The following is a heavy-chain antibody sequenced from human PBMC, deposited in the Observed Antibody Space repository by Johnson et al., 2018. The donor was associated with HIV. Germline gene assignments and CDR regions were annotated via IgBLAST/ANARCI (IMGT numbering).Heavy chain of an antibody. CDR3: AKWKYCSGDNCYSEFGVFDDAFDI. J-gene: IGHJ3*02. D-gene: IGHD2-15*01. Sequence: QVQLVESGGGVVQPGGSLRLSCAASGFTFNNYGMHWVRQSPGKGLEWVAFIRFDETIKYYGDSVKGRFTISRDNAKNTLSLQMNNLRAEDTDVYYCAKWKYCSGDNCYSEFGVFDDAFDIWGQGTMVTVSS. V-gene: IGHV3-30*02. CDR2: IRFDETIK. CDR1: GFTFNNYG.